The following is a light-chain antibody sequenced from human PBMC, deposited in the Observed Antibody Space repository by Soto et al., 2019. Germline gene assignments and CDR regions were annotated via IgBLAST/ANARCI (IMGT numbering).Light chain of an antibody. CDR1: SSDVGGYKY. Sequence: QSALTQPASVSGSTRQSITSSCTGTSSDVGGYKYVSWYQQHPGKAPKLMIYDIRNRPSGVSNRFSGSKSGNTASLTISGLQAEDEADYYCSSYTSSSTRVFGTGTKVTVL. CDR2: DIR. J-gene: IGLJ1*01. CDR3: SSYTSSSTRV. V-gene: IGLV2-14*03.